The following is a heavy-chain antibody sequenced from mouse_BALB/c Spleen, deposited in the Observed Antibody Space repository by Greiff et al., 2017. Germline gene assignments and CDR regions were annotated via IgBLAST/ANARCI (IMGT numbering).Heavy chain of an antibody. CDR1: GYTFTSYY. Sequence: QVQLQQSGPELVKPGASVKMSCKASGYTFTSYYIHWVKQRPGQGLEWIGWIYPGDGSTKYNEKFKGKTTLTADKSSSTAYMLLSSLTSEDSAIYFCARTTTVVAMDYWGQGTTLTVSS. V-gene: IGHV1S56*01. CDR3: ARTTTVVAMDY. D-gene: IGHD1-1*01. J-gene: IGHJ2*01. CDR2: IYPGDGST.